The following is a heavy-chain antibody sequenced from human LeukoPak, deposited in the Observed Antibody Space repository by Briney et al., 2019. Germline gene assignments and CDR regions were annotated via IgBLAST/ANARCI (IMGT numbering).Heavy chain of an antibody. CDR3: AKGLAVAGREYYFDY. J-gene: IGHJ4*02. D-gene: IGHD6-19*01. CDR2: IWYDGSNK. Sequence: GRSLRLSCAASGFTFSSYGMHWVRQAPSKGLEWVAVIWYDGSNKYYADSVKGRFTISRDNSKNTLYLQMNSLRAEDTAVYYCAKGLAVAGREYYFDYWGQGTLVTVSS. CDR1: GFTFSSYG. V-gene: IGHV3-33*06.